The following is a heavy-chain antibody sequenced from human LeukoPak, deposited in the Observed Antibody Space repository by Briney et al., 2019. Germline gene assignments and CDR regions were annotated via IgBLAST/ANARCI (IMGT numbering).Heavy chain of an antibody. D-gene: IGHD3-10*01. CDR2: IIPIFGTA. CDR1: GGTFSSYA. V-gene: IGHV1-69*06. Sequence: SVKVSCKASGGTFSSYAISWVRQAPGQGLEWMGGIIPIFGTANYAQKFQGRVTITADKSTSTAYMELSSLRSEDTAVYYCARKGLLWFGELSLAKYYFDYWGQGTLVTVSS. CDR3: ARKGLLWFGELSLAKYYFDY. J-gene: IGHJ4*02.